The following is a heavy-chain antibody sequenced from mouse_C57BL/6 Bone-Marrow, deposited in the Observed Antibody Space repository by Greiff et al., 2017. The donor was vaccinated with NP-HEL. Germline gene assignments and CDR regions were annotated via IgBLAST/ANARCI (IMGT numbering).Heavy chain of an antibody. J-gene: IGHJ1*03. CDR3: AKWYFDV. V-gene: IGHV1-42*01. Sequence: EVKLMESGPELVKPGASVKISCKASGYSFTGYYMNWVKQSPEKSLEWIGEINPSTGGTTYNQKFKAKATLTVDKSSSTAYMQLKSLTSEDSAVYYCAKWYFDVWGTGTTVTVSS. CDR2: INPSTGGT. CDR1: GYSFTGYY.